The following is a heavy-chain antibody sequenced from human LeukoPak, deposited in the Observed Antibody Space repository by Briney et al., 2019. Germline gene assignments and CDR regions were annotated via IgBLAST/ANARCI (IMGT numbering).Heavy chain of an antibody. J-gene: IGHJ4*02. Sequence: PGGSLRLSCAASGFTFSTYWMSWVRQAPGKGLQWVANIKHDGSDEYYVDSVRGRFTVSRDNAKNSLYLQMNSLRVEDTAIYYCATSGRPLDYWGPGTLVTVSS. D-gene: IGHD3-10*01. V-gene: IGHV3-7*01. CDR1: GFTFSTYW. CDR2: IKHDGSDE. CDR3: ATSGRPLDY.